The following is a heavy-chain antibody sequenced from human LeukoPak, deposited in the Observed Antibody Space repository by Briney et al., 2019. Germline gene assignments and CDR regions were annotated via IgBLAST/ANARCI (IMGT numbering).Heavy chain of an antibody. Sequence: SVKVSCKASGGTFSSDAISWVRQAPGQGLEWMGGIIPIFGTANYAQKFQGRVTITADESTSTAYMELSSLRSEDTAVYYCARLEITTVTTSDYWGQGTLVTVSS. J-gene: IGHJ4*02. V-gene: IGHV1-69*01. CDR3: ARLEITTVTTSDY. CDR2: IIPIFGTA. D-gene: IGHD4-17*01. CDR1: GGTFSSDA.